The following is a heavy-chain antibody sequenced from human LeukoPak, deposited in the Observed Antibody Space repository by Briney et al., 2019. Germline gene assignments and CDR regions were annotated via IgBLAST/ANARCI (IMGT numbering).Heavy chain of an antibody. CDR3: ARPRGPGARVEDAFDI. V-gene: IGHV1-2*02. Sequence: ASVKVSCKAAGYTFTGYYMHWVRQAPGQGLEWMGWINPNSGGTNYAQKFQGRVTMTRDTSISTAYMELSRLRSDDTAVYYCARPRGPGARVEDAFDIWGQGTMVTVSS. CDR2: INPNSGGT. CDR1: GYTFTGYY. J-gene: IGHJ3*02. D-gene: IGHD6-6*01.